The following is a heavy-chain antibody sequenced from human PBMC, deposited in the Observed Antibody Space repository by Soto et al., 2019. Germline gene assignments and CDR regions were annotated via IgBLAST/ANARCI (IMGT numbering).Heavy chain of an antibody. CDR1: GGTFSSYT. CDR3: ARLPIYYDFWSGYYNFDY. V-gene: IGHV1-69*02. CDR2: IIPILGIA. J-gene: IGHJ4*02. Sequence: LVKVSCKASGGTFSSYTISWVRQAPGQGVEWMGRIIPILGIANYAQKFQGRVTITADKSTSTAYMELSSLRSEDTAVYYCARLPIYYDFWSGYYNFDYWGQGTLVTVSS. D-gene: IGHD3-3*01.